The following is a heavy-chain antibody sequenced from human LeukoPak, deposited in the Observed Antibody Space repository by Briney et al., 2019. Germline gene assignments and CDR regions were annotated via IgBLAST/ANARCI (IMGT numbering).Heavy chain of an antibody. Sequence: SETLSLTCTVSGGSISSYYWSWIRQPPGKGLEWIGSIYHSGSTYYNPSLKSRVTISVDTSKNQFSLKLSSVTAADTAVYYCARDGPTYYYDSSGYYFDYWGQGTLVTVSS. CDR2: IYHSGST. CDR3: ARDGPTYYYDSSGYYFDY. D-gene: IGHD3-22*01. J-gene: IGHJ4*02. CDR1: GGSISSYY. V-gene: IGHV4-38-2*02.